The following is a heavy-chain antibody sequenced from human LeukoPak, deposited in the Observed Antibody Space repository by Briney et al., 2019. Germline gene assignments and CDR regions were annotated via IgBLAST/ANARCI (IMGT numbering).Heavy chain of an antibody. CDR1: GLTFDDYA. Sequence: GGSLRLSRAASGLTFDDYAMHWVSPPPGKGLHLVALISWDGGDTYYADSVNGRFTISRDNSRNSLYLHMYSLRAEDTGLYYCAKGDSSGYAPHFDYWGQGTLVTVSS. J-gene: IGHJ4*02. CDR3: AKGDSSGYAPHFDY. D-gene: IGHD3-22*01. V-gene: IGHV3-43D*03. CDR2: ISWDGGDT.